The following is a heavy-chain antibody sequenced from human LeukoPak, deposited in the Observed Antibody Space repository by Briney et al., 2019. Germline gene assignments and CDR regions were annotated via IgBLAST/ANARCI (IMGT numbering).Heavy chain of an antibody. CDR3: AKAPISYYYYYYMDV. V-gene: IGHV3-23*01. CDR2: ISGSGGST. CDR1: GFTFSTYG. D-gene: IGHD2/OR15-2a*01. J-gene: IGHJ6*03. Sequence: GGSLRLSCVASGFTFSTYGMSWVRQAPGKGLEWVSAISGSGGSTYYADSVKGRFTISRDNSKNTLYVQMNSLRAEDTAVYYCAKAPISYYYYYYMDVWGKGTTVTISS.